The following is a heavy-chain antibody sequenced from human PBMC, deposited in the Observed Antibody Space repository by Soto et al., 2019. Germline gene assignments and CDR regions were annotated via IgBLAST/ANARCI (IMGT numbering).Heavy chain of an antibody. CDR1: GESFSGHI. V-gene: IGHV4-34*01. Sequence: SETLSLTCAVYGESFSGHIWTWIRQTPGKGLQWIGQINHSGSASYNPSLKSRVTISVHTSNSQFSLELSSVTAADTAVYYCARGLITGSHYSGGWYYFDSWGQGTQVTVYS. J-gene: IGHJ4*02. D-gene: IGHD6-19*01. CDR2: INHSGSA. CDR3: ARGLITGSHYSGGWYYFDS.